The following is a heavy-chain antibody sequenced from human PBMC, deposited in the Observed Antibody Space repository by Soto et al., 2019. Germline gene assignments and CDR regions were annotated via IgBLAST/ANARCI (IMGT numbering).Heavy chain of an antibody. Sequence: LETLSLTCDVYGGSFSGYYWSWIRQPPGKGLEWIGEINHSGSTNYNPSLKSRVSISVDASKNQFSVNLSSVTAADTSVYYCASRGGIYDDSSGYEYWGQGSLVTVSS. J-gene: IGHJ4*02. CDR2: INHSGST. V-gene: IGHV4-34*01. D-gene: IGHD3-22*01. CDR1: GGSFSGYY. CDR3: ASRGGIYDDSSGYEY.